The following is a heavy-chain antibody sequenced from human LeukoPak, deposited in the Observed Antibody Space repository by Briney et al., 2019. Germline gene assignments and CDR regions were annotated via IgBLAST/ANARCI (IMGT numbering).Heavy chain of an antibody. D-gene: IGHD1-26*01. CDR2: ISYTGTYI. CDR3: VRDRGTYRPIDY. J-gene: IGHJ4*02. CDR1: AFSLDAYN. V-gene: IGHV3-21*04. Sequence: GGSLRLSCAASAFSLDAYNMNWVRQAPGKGPEWVSSISYTGTYIYYADSVKGRFTISRDNAQNSLYLQMNSLRAEDTAIYYCVRDRGTYRPIDYWGQGTLVTVSS.